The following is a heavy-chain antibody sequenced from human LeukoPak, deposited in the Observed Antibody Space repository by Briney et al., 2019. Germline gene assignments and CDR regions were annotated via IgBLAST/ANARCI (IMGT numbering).Heavy chain of an antibody. J-gene: IGHJ4*02. CDR2: ISSSSTI. V-gene: IGHV3-48*01. Sequence: PGGSLRLSCAASGFTFSSYSMNWVRQAPGKGLEWVSYISSSSTIYYADSVKGRFTISRDNAKNSLYLQMNSLRAEDTAVYYCARDLGRGFDYWGQGTLVTVSS. D-gene: IGHD3-10*01. CDR1: GFTFSSYS. CDR3: ARDLGRGFDY.